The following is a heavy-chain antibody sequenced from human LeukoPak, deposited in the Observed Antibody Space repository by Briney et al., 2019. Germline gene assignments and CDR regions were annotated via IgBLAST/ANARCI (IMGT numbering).Heavy chain of an antibody. Sequence: GGSLRLSCAASGFTFSSYWMHWVRQAPGKGLVWVSRINSDGSSTSYADSVKGRFTISRDNAKNTLYLQMNSLRAEDTAVYYCARELSCSGGSCYSYFDYWGQGTLVTVSS. J-gene: IGHJ4*02. CDR1: GFTFSSYW. D-gene: IGHD2-15*01. CDR2: INSDGSST. CDR3: ARELSCSGGSCYSYFDY. V-gene: IGHV3-74*01.